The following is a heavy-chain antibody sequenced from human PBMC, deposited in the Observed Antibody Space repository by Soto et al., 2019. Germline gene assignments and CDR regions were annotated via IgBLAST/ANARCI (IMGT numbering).Heavy chain of an antibody. CDR3: ARHLTYCSAGSCYSDFPYYGMDV. D-gene: IGHD2-15*01. CDR2: IYSTENT. CDR1: GGSISTSNW. Sequence: SETLSLTCAVSGGSISTSNWWSWVRQPPGKGLEWIGTIYSTENTYYNPSLKSRVTISVDTSKNQFSLKLSSVTAADTAVYYCARHLTYCSAGSCYSDFPYYGMDVWGQGTTVTVSS. J-gene: IGHJ6*02. V-gene: IGHV4-39*01.